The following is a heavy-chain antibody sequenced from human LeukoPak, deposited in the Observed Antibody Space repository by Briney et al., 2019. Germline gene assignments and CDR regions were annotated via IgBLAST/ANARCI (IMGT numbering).Heavy chain of an antibody. V-gene: IGHV5-51*01. D-gene: IGHD6-6*01. CDR1: GYSFTSYW. J-gene: IGHJ4*02. Sequence: GESLKISCKGSGYSFTSYWIGWVRQMPGKGLEWMGIIYPGDSDTRYSPSFQGQVTTSADKSISTAYLQWSSLKASDTATYYCARLVRGFGIAARPYFDYWGQGTLVTVSS. CDR2: IYPGDSDT. CDR3: ARLVRGFGIAARPYFDY.